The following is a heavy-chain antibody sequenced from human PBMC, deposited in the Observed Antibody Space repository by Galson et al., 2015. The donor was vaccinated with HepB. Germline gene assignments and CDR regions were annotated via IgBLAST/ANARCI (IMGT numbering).Heavy chain of an antibody. D-gene: IGHD6-25*01. CDR3: TTDTYGAQQRDPRSSSSNYYMDV. V-gene: IGHV3-15*07. Sequence: SLRLSCAASGFTFSNAWMNWVRQAPGKGLEWVGRIKSKTDGGTTDYAAPVKGRFTISRDDSKNTLYLQMNSLKTEDTAVYYCTTDTYGAQQRDPRSSSSNYYMDVWGKGTTVTVSS. J-gene: IGHJ6*03. CDR2: IKSKTDGGTT. CDR1: GFTFSNAW.